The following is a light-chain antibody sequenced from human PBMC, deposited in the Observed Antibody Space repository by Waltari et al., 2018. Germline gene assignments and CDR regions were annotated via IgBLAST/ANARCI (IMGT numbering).Light chain of an antibody. CDR1: SLRTSY. V-gene: IGLV3-19*01. Sequence: SSELTQHPAVSVALGQPATIPCQGASLRTSYASWYQQKSGQAPILVLFGKNKRPSGIPDRFSGYNSETTTSLTITVAQAEDEADYYCSSRDSSASHVLFAGGTKLTVL. J-gene: IGLJ2*01. CDR2: GKN. CDR3: SSRDSSASHVL.